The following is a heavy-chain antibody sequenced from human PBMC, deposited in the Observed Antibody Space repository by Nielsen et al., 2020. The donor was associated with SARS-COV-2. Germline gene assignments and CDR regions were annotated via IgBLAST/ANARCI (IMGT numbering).Heavy chain of an antibody. CDR2: ISYDGSNK. Sequence: GESLKISCAASGFTFSSYGMHWVRQAPGKGLEWVAVISYDGSNKYYADSVKGRFTISRDNSKNTLYLQMNSLRAEDTAVYYCASGPIGGGWNWGQGTLVTVSS. D-gene: IGHD3-16*01. J-gene: IGHJ4*02. CDR3: ASGPIGGGWN. V-gene: IGHV3-30*03. CDR1: GFTFSSYG.